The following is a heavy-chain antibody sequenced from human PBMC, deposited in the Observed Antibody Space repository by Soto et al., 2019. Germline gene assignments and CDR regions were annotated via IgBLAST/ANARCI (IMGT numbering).Heavy chain of an antibody. J-gene: IGHJ4*02. V-gene: IGHV4-4*02. Sequence: QVQLQESGPGLVRPSETLSLTCTVSGGPMDHWWSWVRQPPGKGLEWIGEIYHSGGTNYNPSLKSRVTISVDKSKNQFSLMLTSMTAADTAVYDCIKNGRYSLEYWGQGTLVTVSS. D-gene: IGHD1-1*01. CDR2: IYHSGGT. CDR3: IKNGRYSLEY. CDR1: GGPMDHW.